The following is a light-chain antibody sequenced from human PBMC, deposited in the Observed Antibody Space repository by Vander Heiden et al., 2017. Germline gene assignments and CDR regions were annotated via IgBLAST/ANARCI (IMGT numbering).Light chain of an antibody. CDR2: TAS. V-gene: IGKV1-12*01. Sequence: DIQMPQSPSSVSASVGDRVTITCRASQAISSWVAWYQHKPGKAPKLLIYTASTLQSGVPSRFSGSGSGTEFTLTISSLQPEDFATYFCQQAHSTPLTLGAGTKVEIK. CDR3: QQAHSTPLT. CDR1: QAISSW. J-gene: IGKJ4*01.